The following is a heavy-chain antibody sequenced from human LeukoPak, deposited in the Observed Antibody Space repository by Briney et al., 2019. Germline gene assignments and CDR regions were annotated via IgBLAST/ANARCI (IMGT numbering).Heavy chain of an antibody. V-gene: IGHV3-9*01. CDR1: GFTFDDYA. D-gene: IGHD1-1*01. Sequence: GRSLRLSCAASGFTFDDYAMHWVRQAPGKGLEWVSGISWNSGSIGYADSVKGRFTISRDNAENSLYLQMNSLRAEDTALYYCAQGIQEILYYGMDVWGQGTTVTVSS. CDR3: AQGIQEILYYGMDV. CDR2: ISWNSGSI. J-gene: IGHJ6*02.